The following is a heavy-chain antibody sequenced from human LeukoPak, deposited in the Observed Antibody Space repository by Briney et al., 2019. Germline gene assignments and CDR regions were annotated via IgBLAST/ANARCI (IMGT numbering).Heavy chain of an antibody. Sequence: SETLSLTCAVYGGSFSGYYWSRIRQPPGKGLEWIGEINHSGSTNYNPSLKSRVTISVDTSKNQFSLKLSSVTAADTAVYYCAREDHFGLYSRGKSPFDYWGQGTLVTVSS. V-gene: IGHV4-34*01. CDR1: GGSFSGYY. CDR2: INHSGST. D-gene: IGHD6-19*01. J-gene: IGHJ4*02. CDR3: AREDHFGLYSRGKSPFDY.